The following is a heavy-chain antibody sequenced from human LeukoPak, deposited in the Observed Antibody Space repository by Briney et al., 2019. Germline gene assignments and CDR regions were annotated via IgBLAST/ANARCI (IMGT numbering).Heavy chain of an antibody. Sequence: GGSLRLSCAASGFTFSSYGMTWVRQAPGKGLEWVSSISSSSSYIYYADSVKGRFTISRDNAKNSLYLQMNSLRAEDTAVYYCAREFNTAMVDKYYFDYWGQGTLVTVSS. J-gene: IGHJ4*02. CDR3: AREFNTAMVDKYYFDY. CDR1: GFTFSSYG. V-gene: IGHV3-21*01. D-gene: IGHD5-18*01. CDR2: ISSSSSYI.